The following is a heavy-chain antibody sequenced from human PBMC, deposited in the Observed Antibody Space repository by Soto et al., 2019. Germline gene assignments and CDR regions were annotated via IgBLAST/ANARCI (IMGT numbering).Heavy chain of an antibody. CDR3: AKSPITMIVVVYYFDY. Sequence: PGGSLRLSCAASGFTFSSYAMSWVRQAPGKGLEWVSAISGSGGSTYYADSVKGRFTISRDDSKNTLYLQMNSLRAEDTAVYYCAKSPITMIVVVYYFDYWGQGTLVTVSS. D-gene: IGHD3-22*01. J-gene: IGHJ4*02. CDR1: GFTFSSYA. V-gene: IGHV3-23*01. CDR2: ISGSGGST.